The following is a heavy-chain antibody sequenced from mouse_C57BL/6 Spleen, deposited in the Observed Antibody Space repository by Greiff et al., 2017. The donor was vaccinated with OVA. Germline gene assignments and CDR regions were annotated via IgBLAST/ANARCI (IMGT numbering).Heavy chain of an antibody. CDR3: ARWMDYYAMDY. J-gene: IGHJ4*01. Sequence: VQLKESGPELVKPGASVKISCKASGYSFTGYYMNWVKQSPEKSLEWIGEINPSTGGTTYNQKFKAKATLTVDKSSSTAYMQLKSLTSEDSAVYYCARWMDYYAMDYWGQGTSVTVSS. CDR2: INPSTGGT. D-gene: IGHD2-3*01. V-gene: IGHV1-42*01. CDR1: GYSFTGYY.